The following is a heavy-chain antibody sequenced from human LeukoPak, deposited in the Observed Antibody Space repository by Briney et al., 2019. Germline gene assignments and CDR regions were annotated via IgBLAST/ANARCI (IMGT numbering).Heavy chain of an antibody. CDR1: GFTFSSYA. V-gene: IGHV3-23*01. D-gene: IGHD5-24*01. CDR3: ARGDGYTFDD. CDR2: ISGSGGST. J-gene: IGHJ4*02. Sequence: GGSLRLSCAASGFTFSSYAMSWVRQAPGKGLEWVSAISGSGGSTYYADSVKGRLTISRDNSKNTLYLQMKSLRAEDTAVYYCARGDGYTFDDWGQGTQVTVSS.